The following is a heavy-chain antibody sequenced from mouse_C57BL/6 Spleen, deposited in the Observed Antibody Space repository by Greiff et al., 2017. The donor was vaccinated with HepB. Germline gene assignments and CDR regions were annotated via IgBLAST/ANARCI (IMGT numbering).Heavy chain of an antibody. CDR3: ARPSIYYGNYDYFDY. V-gene: IGHV5-17*01. Sequence: EVQVVESGGGLVKPGGSLKLSCAASGFTFSDYGMHWVRQAPEKGLEWVAYISSGSSTIYYADTVKGRFTISRDNAKNTLFLQMTSLRSEDTAMYYCARPSIYYGNYDYFDYWGQGTTLTVSS. J-gene: IGHJ2*01. CDR2: ISSGSSTI. CDR1: GFTFSDYG. D-gene: IGHD2-1*01.